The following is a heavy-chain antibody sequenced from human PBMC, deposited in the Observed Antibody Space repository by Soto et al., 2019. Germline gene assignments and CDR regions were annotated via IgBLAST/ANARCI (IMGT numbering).Heavy chain of an antibody. V-gene: IGHV4-59*01. Sequence: SETLSLTCTVSGGSISSYYWSWIRQPPGKGLEWIGYIYYSGSTNYNPSLKSRVTISVDTSKNQFSLKLSSVTAADTAVYYCARSDLRSRLDYWGQGTLVTVSS. CDR2: IYYSGST. CDR3: ARSDLRSRLDY. J-gene: IGHJ4*02. CDR1: GGSISSYY.